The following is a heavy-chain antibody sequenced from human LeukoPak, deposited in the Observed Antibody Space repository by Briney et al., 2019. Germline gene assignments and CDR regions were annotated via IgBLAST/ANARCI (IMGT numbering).Heavy chain of an antibody. CDR3: AKDQFRGDIVVVPAGGLGY. V-gene: IGHV3-30*18. D-gene: IGHD2-2*01. J-gene: IGHJ4*02. Sequence: GGSLRLSCAASGFTVSSNYMSWVRQAPGKGLEWVAVISYDGSNKYYADSVKGRFTISRDNSKNTLYLQMNSLRAEDTAVYYCAKDQFRGDIVVVPAGGLGYWGQGTLVTVSS. CDR2: ISYDGSNK. CDR1: GFTVSSNY.